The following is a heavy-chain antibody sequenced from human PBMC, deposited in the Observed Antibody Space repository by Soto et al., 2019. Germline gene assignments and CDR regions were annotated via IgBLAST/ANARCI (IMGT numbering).Heavy chain of an antibody. J-gene: IGHJ4*02. CDR1: GFMFGSAW. D-gene: IGHD1-1*01. CDR3: VEGWNDF. CDR2: IKSTKDGGAR. Sequence: EVHVVESGGDLVEPGGSLRLSCVTSGFMFGSAWMSWVRQAPGKGLEWVARIKSTKDGGARDYAAPVNGRFSISRDDSKSTVYLQMNSLRVEDTALYYCVEGWNDFWGQGTLVTVSS. V-gene: IGHV3-15*01.